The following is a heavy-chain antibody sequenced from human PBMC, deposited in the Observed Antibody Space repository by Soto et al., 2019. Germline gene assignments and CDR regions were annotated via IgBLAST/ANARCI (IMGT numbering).Heavy chain of an antibody. V-gene: IGHV1-46*02. CDR1: CYNFNNYY. J-gene: IGHJ4*02. CDR2: INPSRGLT. D-gene: IGHD6-19*01. Sequence: SGEVSFRASCYNFNNYYIHWVRQSPGQGPEWIGVINPSRGLTTYSQRFQGRVSMTRDTSTTTVYMELSSLRSEDTAIYYCARDGVPIAGRSGYFDYWGPGTEVTVSS. CDR3: ARDGVPIAGRSGYFDY.